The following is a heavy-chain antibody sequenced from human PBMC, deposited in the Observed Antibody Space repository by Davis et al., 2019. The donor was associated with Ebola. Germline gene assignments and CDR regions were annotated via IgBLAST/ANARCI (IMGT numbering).Heavy chain of an antibody. CDR1: GYTFTSYA. D-gene: IGHD1-1*01. J-gene: IGHJ4*02. CDR2: INPHNGNT. Sequence: AASVKVSCKASGYTFTSYAMHWVRQAPGQGLEWMGWINPHNGNTNYAQNVQGRVTMTTDTSPSTAYMEVGILRSDDTAVYYCARAQFPTTSDHWGQGTLVTVSS. V-gene: IGHV1-18*01. CDR3: ARAQFPTTSDH.